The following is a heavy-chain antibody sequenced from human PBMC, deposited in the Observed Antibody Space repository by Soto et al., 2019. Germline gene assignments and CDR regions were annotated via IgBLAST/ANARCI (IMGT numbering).Heavy chain of an antibody. CDR1: DYSISSNDW. Sequence: SETLSLNCAVSDYSISSNDWWGCIRQPPGKGLEWIAYVYYGGTTYYNPSLLSRVTLSLDTSKNQVSLNLSSVTAVDTAVYYCARARYPNTFDDPGQGTLVTVSS. D-gene: IGHD1-20*01. J-gene: IGHJ4*02. CDR2: VYYGGTT. CDR3: ARARYPNTFDD. V-gene: IGHV4-28*01.